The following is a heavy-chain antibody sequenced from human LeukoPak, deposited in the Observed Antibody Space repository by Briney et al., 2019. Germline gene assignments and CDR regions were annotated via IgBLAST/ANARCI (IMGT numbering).Heavy chain of an antibody. CDR3: ARGRGVVVPGLEDY. D-gene: IGHD2-2*01. CDR2: INHSGST. Sequence: SETLSLTCAVYGGSFGGYYWSWIRQPPGKGLEWIGEINHSGSTNYNPSLKSRVTISVDTSKNQFSLKLSSVTAADTAVYYCARGRGVVVPGLEDYWGQGTLVTVSS. CDR1: GGSFGGYY. V-gene: IGHV4-34*01. J-gene: IGHJ4*02.